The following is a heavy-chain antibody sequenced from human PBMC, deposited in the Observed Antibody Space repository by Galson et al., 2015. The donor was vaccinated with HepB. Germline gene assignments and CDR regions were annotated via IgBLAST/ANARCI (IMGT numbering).Heavy chain of an antibody. CDR3: ARVAGGSSGYSYFVPEFYFDQ. CDR1: GFTFSTYW. D-gene: IGHD3-22*01. CDR2: INSDGITT. Sequence: SLRLSCAASGFTFSTYWMHWVRQGPGKGLVWVSRINSDGITTSYADSVKDRFTISRDNAKNTLYLQMNSLRAEDTAVYYCARVAGGSSGYSYFVPEFYFDQWGQGTLVTVSS. J-gene: IGHJ4*02. V-gene: IGHV3-74*01.